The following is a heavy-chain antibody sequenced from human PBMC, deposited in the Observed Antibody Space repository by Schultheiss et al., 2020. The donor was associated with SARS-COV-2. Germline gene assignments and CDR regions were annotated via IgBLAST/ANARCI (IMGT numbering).Heavy chain of an antibody. CDR2: IYSGGST. CDR1: GFTFSSYG. V-gene: IGHV3-NL1*01. Sequence: GESLKISCAASGFTFSSYGMHWVRQAPGKGLEWASVIYSGGSTYYADSVKGRFTISRDNSKNTLYLQMNSLRAEDTAVYYCARVGRAIYDFWSGFDYYYYYMDVWGQGTMVTVSS. J-gene: IGHJ6*03. D-gene: IGHD3-3*01. CDR3: ARVGRAIYDFWSGFDYYYYYMDV.